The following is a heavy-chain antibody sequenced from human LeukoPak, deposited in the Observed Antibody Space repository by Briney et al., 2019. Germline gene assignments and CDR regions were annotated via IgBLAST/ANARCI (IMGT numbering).Heavy chain of an antibody. J-gene: IGHJ3*02. V-gene: IGHV1-2*02. D-gene: IGHD2-2*01. CDR1: GYTFTGYY. CDR3: VVVPAASGAFDI. Sequence: ASVKVSCKASGYTFTGYYMHWVRQAPGQGLEWMGWINPNSGGTNYAQKFQGRVTMTRDTSISTAYMELSRLRSDDTAVYYCVVVPAASGAFDIWGQGTMVTVSS. CDR2: INPNSGGT.